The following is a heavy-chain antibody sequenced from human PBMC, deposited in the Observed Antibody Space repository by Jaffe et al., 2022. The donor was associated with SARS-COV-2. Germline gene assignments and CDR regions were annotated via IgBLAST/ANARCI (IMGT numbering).Heavy chain of an antibody. CDR3: ARHAPMDSVTSGDWFDP. Sequence: EVQLVQSGAEVKKPGESLRISCKGSGYSFTTYWISWVRQMPGKGLEWMGRIDPSDSYTNYSPSFQGHVTISADKSISTAYLQWSSLKASDTAIYYCARHAPMDSVTSGDWFDPWGQGTLVTVSS. J-gene: IGHJ5*02. D-gene: IGHD4-17*01. CDR2: IDPSDSYT. CDR1: GYSFTTYW. V-gene: IGHV5-10-1*03.